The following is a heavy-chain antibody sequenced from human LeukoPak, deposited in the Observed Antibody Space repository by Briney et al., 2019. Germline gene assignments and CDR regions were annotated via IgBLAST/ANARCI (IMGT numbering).Heavy chain of an antibody. CDR1: GFTFSSYW. CDR3: ARDDSSSSCFDP. V-gene: IGHV3-33*08. CDR2: IWYDGSNK. D-gene: IGHD6-6*01. J-gene: IGHJ5*02. Sequence: GGSLRLSCAASGFTFSSYWMHWVRQAPGKGLEWVAVIWYDGSNKYYADSVKGRFTISRDNSKNTLYLQMNSLRAEDTAVYYCARDDSSSSCFDPWGQGTLVTVSS.